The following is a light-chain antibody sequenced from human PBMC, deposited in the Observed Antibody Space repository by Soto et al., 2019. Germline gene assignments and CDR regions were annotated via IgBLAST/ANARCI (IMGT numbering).Light chain of an antibody. CDR3: SSYTSSSTLV. V-gene: IGLV2-14*01. Sequence: QSALTQPASVSGSPGQSITISCTGTSSDVGGYNYVSWYQQHPGIAPKLMISEVSNRPSGVSNRFSGSKSGNTASLTISGLQAEDEAVYYCSSYTSSSTLVFGGGTKVTVL. J-gene: IGLJ2*01. CDR2: EVS. CDR1: SSDVGGYNY.